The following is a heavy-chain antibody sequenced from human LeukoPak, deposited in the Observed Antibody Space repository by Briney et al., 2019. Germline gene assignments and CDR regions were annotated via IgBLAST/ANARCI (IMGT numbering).Heavy chain of an antibody. CDR3: ARDGYSSGWYKSYGMDV. CDR1: GGTFSSYA. J-gene: IGHJ6*02. V-gene: IGHV1-69*13. D-gene: IGHD6-19*01. CDR2: IIPIFGTA. Sequence: SVKVSCKASGGTFSSYAISWVRQAPGQGLEWMGGIIPIFGTANYAQKFQGRVTITADESTSTAYMELSSLRSEDTAVYYCARDGYSSGWYKSYGMDVWGQGTTATVSS.